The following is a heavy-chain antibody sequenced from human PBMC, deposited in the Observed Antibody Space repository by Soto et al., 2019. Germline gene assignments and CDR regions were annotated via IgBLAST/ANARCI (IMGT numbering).Heavy chain of an antibody. CDR3: TTDPSYITTSTGGMDV. CDR2: IRSETDCGTT. V-gene: IGHV3-15*01. Sequence: EVQLVESGGGLVKPGGSLRLSCAASGFTFTNYWMSWVRQAPGKGLEWVGRIRSETDCGTTDYARPVKGRFTISRDDFSNTLDLQMNDLETEDTAVYYCTTDPSYITTSTGGMDVWGQGTPVTVSS. D-gene: IGHD1-1*01. J-gene: IGHJ6*02. CDR1: GFTFTNYW.